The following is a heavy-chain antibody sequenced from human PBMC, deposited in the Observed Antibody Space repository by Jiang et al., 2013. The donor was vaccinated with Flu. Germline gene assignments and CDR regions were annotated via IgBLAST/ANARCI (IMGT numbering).Heavy chain of an antibody. CDR1: GYTFTSYA. V-gene: IGHV7-4-1*02. Sequence: SELKKPGASVKVSCKASGYTFTSYAMNWVRQAPGQGLEWMGWINTNTGNPTYAQGFTGRFVFSLDTSVSTAYLQISSLKAEDTAVYYCARDRNDFWSGYYTDDAFDIWGQRDNGHRLF. D-gene: IGHD3-3*01. CDR2: INTNTGNP. J-gene: IGHJ3*02. CDR3: ARDRNDFWSGYYTDDAFDI.